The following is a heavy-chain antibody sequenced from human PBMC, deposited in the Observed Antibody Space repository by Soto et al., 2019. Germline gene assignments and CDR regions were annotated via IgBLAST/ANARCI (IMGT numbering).Heavy chain of an antibody. CDR3: ARGDFDSSANYYAGWFDP. J-gene: IGHJ5*02. CDR1: GYTFTAYY. CDR2: INPNSGGT. D-gene: IGHD3-22*01. V-gene: IGHV1-2*02. Sequence: QVQLVQSGAEVKEPGDSVRVSCEASGYTFTAYYIHWVRQAPGQGLEWMGWINPNSGGTKYAQKFQGRVTMTNDTSISTAYMELSRLGSDDTAVYYCARGDFDSSANYYAGWFDPWGQGTLVTVSS.